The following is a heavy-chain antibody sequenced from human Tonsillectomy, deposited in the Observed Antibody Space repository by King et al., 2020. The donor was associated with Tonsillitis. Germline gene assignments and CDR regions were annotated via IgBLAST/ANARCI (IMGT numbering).Heavy chain of an antibody. CDR2: IYPGDSDT. CDR3: ARHGRKNTKYSYGYFDY. CDR1: GYSFTSYW. D-gene: IGHD5-18*01. J-gene: IGHJ4*02. V-gene: IGHV5-51*01. Sequence: VQLVESGAEVKKPGESLKISCKGSGYSFTSYWIGWVRQMPGKGLEWMGIIYPGDSDTRYSPSFQGQVTISADKSISTADLQWSSLKASDTAMYYCARHGRKNTKYSYGYFDYWGQGTLVTVSS.